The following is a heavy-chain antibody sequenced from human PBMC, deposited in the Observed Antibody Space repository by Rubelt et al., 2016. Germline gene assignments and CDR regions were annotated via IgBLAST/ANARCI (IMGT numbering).Heavy chain of an antibody. CDR2: IDWDDDK. Sequence: QVTLRESGPALARPTQPLTLTCTFSGFSLSTSGMCVSWIRQPPGKALEWLALIDWDDDKYYSTSLRTRRTISKDTSKNPVVLTMTDMDPVDTATYYCARTQTETERDYGGQGTLVTVSS. V-gene: IGHV2-70*01. CDR1: GFSLSTSGMC. CDR3: ARTQTETERDY. J-gene: IGHJ4*02. D-gene: IGHD1-1*01.